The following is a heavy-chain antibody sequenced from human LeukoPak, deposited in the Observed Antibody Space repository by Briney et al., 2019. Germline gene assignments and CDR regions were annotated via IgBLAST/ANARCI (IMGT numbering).Heavy chain of an antibody. V-gene: IGHV3-23*01. CDR1: GFTFSSYG. CDR3: AKGRGYILTANFDY. J-gene: IGHJ4*02. D-gene: IGHD3-9*01. Sequence: PGGTLRLSCAASGFTFSSYGMSWVRQAPGKGLEWVSAISGSGGSTYYADSVKGRFTISRDNSKNTLYLQMNSLRAEDTAVYYCAKGRGYILTANFDYWGQGTLVTVSS. CDR2: ISGSGGST.